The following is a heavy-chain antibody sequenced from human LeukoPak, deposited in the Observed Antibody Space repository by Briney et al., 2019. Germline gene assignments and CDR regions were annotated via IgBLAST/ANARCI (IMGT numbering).Heavy chain of an antibody. V-gene: IGHV4-34*01. CDR1: GGSFSGYY. D-gene: IGHD6-19*01. Sequence: SETLSLTCAVYGGSFSGYYWSWIRQPPGKGLEWIGEINHSGSTNYNPSLKSRVTISVDTSKNQFSLKLSSVTAADTAVYYCARGYSSGWARALPWYFDLWGRGTLVTVSS. CDR2: INHSGST. J-gene: IGHJ2*01. CDR3: ARGYSSGWARALPWYFDL.